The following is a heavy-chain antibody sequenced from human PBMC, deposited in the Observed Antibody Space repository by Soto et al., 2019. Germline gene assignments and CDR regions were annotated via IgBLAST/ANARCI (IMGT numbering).Heavy chain of an antibody. V-gene: IGHV1-18*01. CDR1: GYTLFTYD. J-gene: IGHJ5*02. CDR2: ISTYSGDT. CDR3: ARHHGPTTSENWFDP. D-gene: IGHD5-12*01. Sequence: ASVKVSCKASGYTLFTYDISWVRQAPGQGLEWMGWISTYSGDTKYAQKFRGRVTMTTDTSTTTAYLELRSLRSDDTAVYYCARHHGPTTSENWFDPWGQGTLVTVSS.